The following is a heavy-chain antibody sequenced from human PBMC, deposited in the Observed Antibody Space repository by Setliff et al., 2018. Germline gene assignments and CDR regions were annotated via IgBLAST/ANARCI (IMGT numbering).Heavy chain of an antibody. V-gene: IGHV3-7*01. Sequence: GGSLRLSCVASGFTFSRYWMSWVRQAPGKGLEWVANIKEDGSEKYYMDSVKGRFTMSRDNAKNSLYLQMNSLRAEDTAVYYCARDHVYGSQYYYYYYGMDVWGQGTTVTVSS. J-gene: IGHJ6*02. D-gene: IGHD3-10*01. CDR1: GFTFSRYW. CDR2: IKEDGSEK. CDR3: ARDHVYGSQYYYYYYGMDV.